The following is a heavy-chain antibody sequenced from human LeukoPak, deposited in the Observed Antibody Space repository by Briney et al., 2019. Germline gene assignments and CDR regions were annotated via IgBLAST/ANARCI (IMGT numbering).Heavy chain of an antibody. CDR3: ARGTDTAMVTVFDY. Sequence: PSETLSLTCTVSGGSISSYYWSWIRQPAGKGLEWIGRIYTSGSTNYNPSLKSRVTMSVDTSKNQFSLKLSSVTAADTAVYYCARGTDTAMVTVFDYWGQGTLVTVSS. V-gene: IGHV4-4*07. D-gene: IGHD5-18*01. CDR1: GGSISSYY. CDR2: IYTSGST. J-gene: IGHJ4*02.